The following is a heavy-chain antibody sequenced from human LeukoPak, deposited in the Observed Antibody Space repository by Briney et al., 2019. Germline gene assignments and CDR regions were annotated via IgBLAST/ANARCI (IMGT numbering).Heavy chain of an antibody. CDR1: GLIFRTDN. J-gene: IGHJ4*02. V-gene: IGHV3-48*01. CDR2: ISDSNTTV. Sequence: PGASLSPSCAPFGLIFRTDNMDWVRPAARQGMEWGLYISDSNTTVYYTDSVKGRFTIARDNAKNSLYLHMNSLRGEDTAVYDCARDRAIVGPTALDYWGQGTLVTVSS. CDR3: ARDRAIVGPTALDY. D-gene: IGHD2-2*01.